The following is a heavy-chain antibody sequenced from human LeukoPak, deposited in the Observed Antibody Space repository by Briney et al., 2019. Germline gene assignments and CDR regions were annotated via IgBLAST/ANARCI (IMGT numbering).Heavy chain of an antibody. J-gene: IGHJ6*02. CDR1: GYTFTGYY. D-gene: IGHD2-2*01. CDR3: ARALVPAAMERYGMDV. Sequence: ASVKVSCEASGYTFTGYYMHWVRQAPGQGLEWMGWINPNSGGTNYAQKFQGRVTMTRDTSISTAYMELSRLRSDDTAVYYCARALVPAAMERYGMDVWGQGTTVTVSS. CDR2: INPNSGGT. V-gene: IGHV1-2*02.